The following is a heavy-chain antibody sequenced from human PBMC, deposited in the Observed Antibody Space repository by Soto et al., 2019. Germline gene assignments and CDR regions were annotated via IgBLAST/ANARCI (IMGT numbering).Heavy chain of an antibody. CDR3: ASLLGGDSYFDY. CDR2: IYYSGST. Sequence: QLQLQESGPGLVKPSETLSLTCTVSGGSISSSSYYWGWIRQPPGKGLEWIGSIYYSGSTYYNPSLKSRVTISVAPSKHQFCRNLSSVTAADAAVYSCASLLGGDSYFDYWGQGTLVTVAS. D-gene: IGHD2-21*02. J-gene: IGHJ4*02. V-gene: IGHV4-39*01. CDR1: GGSISSSSYY.